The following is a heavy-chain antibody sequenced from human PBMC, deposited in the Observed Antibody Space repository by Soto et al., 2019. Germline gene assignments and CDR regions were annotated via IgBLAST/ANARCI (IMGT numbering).Heavy chain of an antibody. V-gene: IGHV4-39*01. Sequence: SETLSLTCTVSGISVSTSDYYWGWVRQPPGKGLDWIGSIYYSGSTLYNPSLRSRVTLSVDTSKNQFSLRLNSVTAADTSVYFCAGFVVPASRNSDFDYWGQGTLVTVSS. D-gene: IGHD2-15*01. J-gene: IGHJ4*02. CDR3: AGFVVPASRNSDFDY. CDR1: GISVSTSDYY. CDR2: IYYSGST.